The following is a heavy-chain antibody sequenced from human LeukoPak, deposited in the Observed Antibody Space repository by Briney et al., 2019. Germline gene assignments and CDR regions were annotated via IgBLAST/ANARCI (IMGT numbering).Heavy chain of an antibody. CDR2: INPNSGGT. D-gene: IGHD6-19*01. CDR1: GYTFTGYY. J-gene: IGHJ4*02. CDR3: ASLSGSGWYSSAFDY. Sequence: ASVKVSFTASGYTFTGYYMHWVRQGPGQGLEWMGRINPNSGGTNYAQKFQGRVTMTRDTSISTAYMELSRLRSDDTAVYYCASLSGSGWYSSAFDYWGQGTLVTVSS. V-gene: IGHV1-2*06.